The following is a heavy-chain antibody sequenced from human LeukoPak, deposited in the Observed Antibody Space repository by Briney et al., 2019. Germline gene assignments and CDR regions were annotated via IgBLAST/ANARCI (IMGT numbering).Heavy chain of an antibody. J-gene: IGHJ3*01. Sequence: PGGSLRLSCAASGLTVSSNYMSWVRQAPGKGLEWVSVIYSGGSTYYADSVKGRFTISRDISKNTLYLQMNSLRPEDTAVYYCASRIAAAVTLGAFDVWGQGTMVTVSS. CDR3: ASRIAAAVTLGAFDV. CDR2: IYSGGST. V-gene: IGHV3-66*02. CDR1: GLTVSSNY. D-gene: IGHD6-13*01.